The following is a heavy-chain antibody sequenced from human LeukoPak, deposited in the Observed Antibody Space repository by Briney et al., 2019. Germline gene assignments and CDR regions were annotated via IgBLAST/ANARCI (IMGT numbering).Heavy chain of an antibody. D-gene: IGHD5-12*01. Sequence: PGGSLTLSCGTSGFTFTGKSMAWVRQAPGKGREWVSSYGGGIDTYFADSGKDRFIISQDDSKSPLYLRMNNLRADDTAIYFCAKDIYRWAFDYWGQGVLVTVSS. CDR2: YGGGIDT. CDR3: AKDIYRWAFDY. CDR1: GFTFTGKS. V-gene: IGHV3-23*03. J-gene: IGHJ4*02.